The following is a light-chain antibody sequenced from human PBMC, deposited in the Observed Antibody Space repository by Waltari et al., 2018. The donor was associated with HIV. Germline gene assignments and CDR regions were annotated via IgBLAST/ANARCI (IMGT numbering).Light chain of an antibody. CDR2: EVN. Sequence: QSALTQPPSASGSPGQSVTISCTGTSSDVGGYNYVSWYQQCPGKAPKLIIYEVNKRPSGVPDRFSCSKSGNTASLTVSGLQGDDEADYYCSSYAGSKNLVLGGGTKLTVL. J-gene: IGLJ3*02. CDR3: SSYAGSKNLV. CDR1: SSDVGGYNY. V-gene: IGLV2-8*01.